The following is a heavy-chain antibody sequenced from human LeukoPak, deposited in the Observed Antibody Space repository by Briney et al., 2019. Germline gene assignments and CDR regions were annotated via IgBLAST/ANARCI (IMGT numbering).Heavy chain of an antibody. V-gene: IGHV4-34*01. D-gene: IGHD4-11*01. CDR3: ARDPTRSGLDY. Sequence: SETLSLTCAVYGGSFSGYYWSWIRQPPGKGLEWIGEIKHSGSTNYNPSLKSRVTISVDTSKNQFSLKLSSVTAADTAVYYCARDPTRSGLDYWGQGTLVTVSS. CDR2: IKHSGST. J-gene: IGHJ4*02. CDR1: GGSFSGYY.